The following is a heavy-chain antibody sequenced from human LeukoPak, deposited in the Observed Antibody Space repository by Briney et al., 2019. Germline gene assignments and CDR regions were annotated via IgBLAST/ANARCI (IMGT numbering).Heavy chain of an antibody. CDR2: ISGSGGST. D-gene: IGHD3-22*01. CDR3: AKPYYYDSSRD. J-gene: IGHJ4*02. CDR1: GFTFSSYA. Sequence: GASLRLSCAASGFTFSSYAMSWVRQAPGKRLEWVSAISGSGGSTYYADSVKGRFTISRDNSKNTLYLQMNSLRAEDTAVYYCAKPYYYDSSRDWGQGTLVTVSS. V-gene: IGHV3-23*01.